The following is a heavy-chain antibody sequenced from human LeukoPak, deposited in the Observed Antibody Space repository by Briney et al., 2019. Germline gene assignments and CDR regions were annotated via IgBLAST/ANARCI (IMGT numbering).Heavy chain of an antibody. V-gene: IGHV3-48*03. CDR1: GFTFSSYE. CDR3: ARDSGGRDRFDF. Sequence: PGGSLRLSCAASGFTFSSYEINWVRQAPGKGLEWVSYISTSGSTIYYADSVKGRFTISRDNAKNSLYLQMNSLRAEDTAIYYCARDSGGRDRFDFWGQGTLVTVSS. D-gene: IGHD2-15*01. J-gene: IGHJ4*02. CDR2: ISTSGSTI.